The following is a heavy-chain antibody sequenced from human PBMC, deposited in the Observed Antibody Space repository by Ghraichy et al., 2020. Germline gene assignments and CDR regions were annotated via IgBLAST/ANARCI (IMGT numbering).Heavy chain of an antibody. Sequence: SQTLSLTCAISGDSVSSNSAAWNWIRQSPSRGLEWLGRTYYRSKWYNDYAVSVKSRITINPDTSKNQFSLQLNSVTPEDTTVYFCARVVHSSGYYYGAFDIWGHGTMVTVPS. V-gene: IGHV6-1*01. CDR1: GDSVSSNSAA. D-gene: IGHD3-22*01. J-gene: IGHJ3*02. CDR3: ARVVHSSGYYYGAFDI. CDR2: TYYRSKWYN.